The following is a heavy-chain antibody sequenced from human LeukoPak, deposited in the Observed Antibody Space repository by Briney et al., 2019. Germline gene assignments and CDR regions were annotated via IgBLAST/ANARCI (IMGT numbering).Heavy chain of an antibody. CDR1: GGSIRSGSYY. J-gene: IGHJ4*02. CDR3: ARSLEGEGYNADYFDY. Sequence: TLSLTCTVSGGSIRSGSYYWSWIRQPAGKGLEWIGRVYTSGSTNYNPSLKSRVTISVDTSKNHFSLNLSSVTAADTAVYYCARSLEGEGYNADYFDYWGQGTLVTVSS. V-gene: IGHV4-61*02. CDR2: VYTSGST. D-gene: IGHD5-24*01.